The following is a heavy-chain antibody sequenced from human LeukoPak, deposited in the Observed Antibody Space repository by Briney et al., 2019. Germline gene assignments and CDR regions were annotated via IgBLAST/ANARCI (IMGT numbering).Heavy chain of an antibody. Sequence: ASVKVSCKASGYTFTSYYMHWVRQAPGLGLEWMGIISPRGGSTSYAQKFQGRVTMTRDTSTSTVYMELSSLRSEDTAVYYCARGWGYCSGGSCLGHDAFDIWGQGTMVTVSS. J-gene: IGHJ3*02. CDR2: ISPRGGST. CDR1: GYTFTSYY. D-gene: IGHD2-15*01. V-gene: IGHV1-46*01. CDR3: ARGWGYCSGGSCLGHDAFDI.